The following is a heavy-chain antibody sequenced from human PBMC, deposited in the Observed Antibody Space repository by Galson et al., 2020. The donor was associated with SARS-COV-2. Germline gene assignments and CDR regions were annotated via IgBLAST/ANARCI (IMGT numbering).Heavy chain of an antibody. D-gene: IGHD3-9*01. J-gene: IGHJ4*02. CDR3: ARDSRGLRYFVWLAGWYFDY. CDR1: GDSVSSNSAA. V-gene: IGHV6-1*01. Sequence: SQTLSLTCAISGDSVSSNSAAWNWTRQSPSRGLEWLGRTYYRSKWYNDYAVSVKSRITINPDTSKNQFSLQLNSVTPEDTAVYYCARDSRGLRYFVWLAGWYFDYWGQGTLVTVSS. CDR2: TYYRSKWYN.